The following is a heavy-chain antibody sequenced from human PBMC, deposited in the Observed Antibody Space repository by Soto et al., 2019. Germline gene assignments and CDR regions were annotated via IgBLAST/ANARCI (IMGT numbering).Heavy chain of an antibody. D-gene: IGHD2-21*02. CDR2: IIPIFGTA. CDR1: GGTFSSYA. Sequence: QVQLVQSGAEVKKPGSSVKVSCKASGGTFSSYAISWVRQAPGQGLEWMGGIIPIFGTANYAQKFQGRVTSTADKSTSTDYLELSSLRSEDTAVYYCVVTESEYYYGMDVWGQETTVTVS. CDR3: VVTESEYYYGMDV. J-gene: IGHJ6*02. V-gene: IGHV1-69*06.